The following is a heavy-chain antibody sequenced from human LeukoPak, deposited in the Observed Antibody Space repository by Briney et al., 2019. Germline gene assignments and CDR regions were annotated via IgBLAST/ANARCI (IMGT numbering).Heavy chain of an antibody. D-gene: IGHD6-13*01. Sequence: PGGSLRLSCAASRFTFSSYAMSWVRQAPGKGLEWVSAISGSGGITYYADSVKGRFTISRDNSKNTLYLQMNSLRAGDTAVYYCAKEGYSSSWNADFDYWGQGTLVIVSS. J-gene: IGHJ4*02. CDR2: ISGSGGIT. CDR1: RFTFSSYA. V-gene: IGHV3-23*01. CDR3: AKEGYSSSWNADFDY.